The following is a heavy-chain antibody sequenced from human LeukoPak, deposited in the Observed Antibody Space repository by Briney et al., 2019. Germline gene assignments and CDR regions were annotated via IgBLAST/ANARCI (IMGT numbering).Heavy chain of an antibody. CDR3: ARSGGNPDFDY. Sequence: ASVKVSCKASGYTFTSYGISWVRQAPGQGLEWMGWISAYNGNTNYAQKFQGRVTMTRDTSISTAYMELSRLRSDDTAVYYCARSGGNPDFDYWGQGTLVTVSS. CDR1: GYTFTSYG. J-gene: IGHJ4*02. D-gene: IGHD4-23*01. CDR2: ISAYNGNT. V-gene: IGHV1-18*01.